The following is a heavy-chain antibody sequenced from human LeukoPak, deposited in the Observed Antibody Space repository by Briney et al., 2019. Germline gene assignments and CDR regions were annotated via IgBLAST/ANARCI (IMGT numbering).Heavy chain of an antibody. CDR1: GLTGSHNY. CDR2: IHTSGDT. Sequence: GGSLRLSCAASGLTGSHNYVSWARQAPGKGLEWVSAIHTSGDTCYADSVKGRFTISRDTSKNTLYLQINSLRVEDTAVYYCIVFGDSNHWGQGTLVTVSS. J-gene: IGHJ5*02. D-gene: IGHD4-17*01. CDR3: IVFGDSNH. V-gene: IGHV3-53*01.